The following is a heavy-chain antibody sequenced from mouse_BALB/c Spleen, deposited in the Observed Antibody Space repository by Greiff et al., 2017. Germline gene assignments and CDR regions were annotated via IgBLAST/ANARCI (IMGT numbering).Heavy chain of an antibody. CDR1: GFTFSSYY. CDR2: INSNGGST. CDR3: ARRPLTGTYFDY. Sequence: EVQLVESGGGLVKLGGSLKLSCAASGFTFSSYYMSWVRQTPEKRLELVAAINSNGGSTYYPDTVKGRFTISRDNAKNTLYLQMSSLKSEDTALYYCARRPLTGTYFDYWGQGTTLTVSS. D-gene: IGHD4-1*01. V-gene: IGHV5-6-2*01. J-gene: IGHJ2*01.